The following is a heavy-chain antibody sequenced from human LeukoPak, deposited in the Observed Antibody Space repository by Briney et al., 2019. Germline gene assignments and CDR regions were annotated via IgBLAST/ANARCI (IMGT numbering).Heavy chain of an antibody. CDR3: ARVKDCSSTSCYNFDY. CDR2: INSDGSST. CDR1: GFTFSSYW. J-gene: IGHJ4*02. V-gene: IGHV3-74*01. D-gene: IGHD2-2*01. Sequence: QPGGSLRLSCAASGFTFSSYWMHWVRQAPGKGLVCVSRINSDGSSTSYADSVKGRFTISRDNAKNTLYLQMNSLRAEDTAVYYCARVKDCSSTSCYNFDYWGQGTLVTVSS.